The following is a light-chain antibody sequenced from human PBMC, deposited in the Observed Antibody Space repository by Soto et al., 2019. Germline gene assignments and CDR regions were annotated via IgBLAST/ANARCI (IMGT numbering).Light chain of an antibody. J-gene: IGKJ1*01. Sequence: DIVMTQSPLSLPVTPGEPASISCRSSQSLLHSNGYNYLDWYLQKPGQSPQLLIYLRSNRASGVPDRFSGSGSGTDFTLKISRVEAEDLGVYYCMQALQTLWTFGQGTKVEIK. V-gene: IGKV2-28*01. CDR2: LRS. CDR1: QSLLHSNGYNY. CDR3: MQALQTLWT.